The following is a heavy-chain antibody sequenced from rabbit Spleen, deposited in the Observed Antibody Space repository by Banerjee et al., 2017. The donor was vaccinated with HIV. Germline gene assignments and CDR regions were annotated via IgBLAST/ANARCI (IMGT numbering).Heavy chain of an antibody. J-gene: IGHJ4*01. CDR3: ATDLGGWGDFSL. D-gene: IGHD4-1*01. Sequence: QEQLEESGGDLVKPEGSLTLTCTASGFSFSSSYWISWVRQAPGKGPEWIGCILTGDIDNAWSATWAKGRFTVSKTSSTTVTLQMTSLTAADTATYFCATDLGGWGDFSLWGPGTLVTVS. V-gene: IGHV1S45*01. CDR2: ILTGDIDNA. CDR1: GFSFSSSYW.